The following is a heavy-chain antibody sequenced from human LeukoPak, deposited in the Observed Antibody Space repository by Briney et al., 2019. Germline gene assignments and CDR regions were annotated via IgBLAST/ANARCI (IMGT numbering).Heavy chain of an antibody. J-gene: IGHJ5*02. D-gene: IGHD2-2*02. CDR1: GYTFTSYA. CDR3: ARVTGGRYCSTTSCYMRGWFDP. CDR2: IIPVFGTS. Sequence: PAASVKVSCKASGYTFTSYAISWVRQAPGQGLEWMGGIIPVFGTSNYAQKFQGRVTITADESTRTAYMELSSLRSEDTAVYYCARVTGGRYCSTTSCYMRGWFDPWGQGTLVTVSS. V-gene: IGHV1-69*13.